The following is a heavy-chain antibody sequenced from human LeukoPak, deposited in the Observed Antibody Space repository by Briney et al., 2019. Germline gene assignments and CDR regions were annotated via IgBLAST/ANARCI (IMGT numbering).Heavy chain of an antibody. CDR3: AKDRHDSSGYYPFDY. V-gene: IGHV3-30*02. CDR2: IWYDGSNK. J-gene: IGHJ4*02. CDR1: GFTFSSYG. D-gene: IGHD3-22*01. Sequence: GGSLRLSCAASGFTFSSYGMHWVRQAPGKGLEWVAVIWYDGSNKYYADSVKGRFTISRDNSKNTLYLQMNSLRAEDTAVYYCAKDRHDSSGYYPFDYWGQGTLVTVSS.